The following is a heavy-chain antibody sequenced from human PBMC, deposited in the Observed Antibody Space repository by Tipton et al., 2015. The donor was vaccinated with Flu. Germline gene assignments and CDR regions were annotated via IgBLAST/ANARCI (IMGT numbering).Heavy chain of an antibody. Sequence: TLSLTCTVSGGSISSYYWSWIRQPAGKGLEWIGRIYTSGSTNYNPSLKSRVTMSVDTSKNQFSLKLSSVTAADTAVYYCARGPWIQLGPNWFDPWGQGTLVTVSP. CDR3: ARGPWIQLGPNWFDP. D-gene: IGHD5-18*01. V-gene: IGHV4-4*07. CDR2: IYTSGST. CDR1: GGSISSYY. J-gene: IGHJ5*02.